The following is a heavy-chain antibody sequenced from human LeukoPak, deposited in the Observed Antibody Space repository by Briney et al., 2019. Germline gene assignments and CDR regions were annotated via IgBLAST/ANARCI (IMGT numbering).Heavy chain of an antibody. CDR3: ARGKLRFPSLDY. V-gene: IGHV1-3*01. D-gene: IGHD3-3*01. CDR1: GYTFTSYA. J-gene: IGHJ4*02. Sequence: ASVKVSCKASGYTFTSYAMHWVRQAPGQRLEWMGWINAGNGNTKFSQKFQGRVTITRDTSASTAYMELSSLRSEDTAVYYCARGKLRFPSLDYWGQGTLVTVSS. CDR2: INAGNGNT.